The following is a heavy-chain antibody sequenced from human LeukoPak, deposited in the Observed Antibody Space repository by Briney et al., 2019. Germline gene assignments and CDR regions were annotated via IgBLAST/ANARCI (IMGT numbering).Heavy chain of an antibody. D-gene: IGHD4/OR15-4a*01. CDR3: ASDVVGAPLTDY. V-gene: IGHV3-21*01. J-gene: IGHJ4*02. CDR2: ISSSSSYI. Sequence: GGSLRLSCAASVLTFTSYSTSWVRQAPGKGLEWVSSISSSSSYIYYADSVEGRFTISRDNAKNSLYLQMNSLRAEDTAVCSCASDVVGAPLTDYWGQGTLVTVSS. CDR1: VLTFTSYS.